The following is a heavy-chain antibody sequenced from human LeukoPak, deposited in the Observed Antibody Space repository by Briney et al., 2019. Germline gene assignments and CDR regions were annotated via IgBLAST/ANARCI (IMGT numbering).Heavy chain of an antibody. CDR2: INPDSGDT. D-gene: IGHD4-17*01. V-gene: IGHV1-2*02. CDR3: ARDPSTVTTRHLDY. CDR1: GYTFTGYY. J-gene: IGHJ4*02. Sequence: ASVKVSCKASGYTFTGYYMHWVRQAPGQGLEWMGWINPDSGDTNYAQTFQGRVTVTRDTSIRTVYLELSRLRSDDTAVYYRARDPSTVTTRHLDYWGQGTLVTVSS.